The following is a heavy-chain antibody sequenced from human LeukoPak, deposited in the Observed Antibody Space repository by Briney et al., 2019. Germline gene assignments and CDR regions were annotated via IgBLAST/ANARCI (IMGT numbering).Heavy chain of an antibody. J-gene: IGHJ4*02. V-gene: IGHV3-21*01. CDR3: ARGVGIVGATRDYFDY. CDR2: ISGSSSYI. CDR1: GFTFSSYS. D-gene: IGHD1-26*01. Sequence: PGGSLRLSSAASGFTFSSYSMNWVRQAPGKGLEWVSSISGSSSYIYYADSLKGRFTISRDNAKNSMYLQLNSLRAEDTAVYYCARGVGIVGATRDYFDYWGQGTLVTVSS.